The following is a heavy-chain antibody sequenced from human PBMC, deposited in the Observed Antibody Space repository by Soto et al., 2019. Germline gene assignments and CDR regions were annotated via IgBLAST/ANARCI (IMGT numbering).Heavy chain of an antibody. Sequence: GGSLRLSCSSSGFSFSDYYMDWIRHTPGRGLEWLSYISGNGLYKIYADSMEGRFTISRDNAKNSVYLQLTNLGADDTAVYYCAREGSSGLFDFWGQGALVTVSS. CDR1: GFSFSDYY. CDR3: AREGSSGLFDF. J-gene: IGHJ4*02. V-gene: IGHV3-11*05. CDR2: ISGNGLYK. D-gene: IGHD6-25*01.